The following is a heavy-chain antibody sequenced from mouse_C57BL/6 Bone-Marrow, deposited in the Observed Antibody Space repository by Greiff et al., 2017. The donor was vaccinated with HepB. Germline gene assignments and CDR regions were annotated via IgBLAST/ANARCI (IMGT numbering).Heavy chain of an antibody. Sequence: EVKLVESGGGLVQSGRSLRLSCATSGFTFSDFYMEWVRQAPGKGLEWIAASRNKANDYTTEYSASVKGRFIVSRDTSQSILYLQMNALRAEDTAIYYCARGLRRSYAMDYWGQGTSVTVSS. V-gene: IGHV7-1*01. CDR3: ARGLRRSYAMDY. J-gene: IGHJ4*01. CDR1: GFTFSDFY. D-gene: IGHD2-4*01. CDR2: SRNKANDYTT.